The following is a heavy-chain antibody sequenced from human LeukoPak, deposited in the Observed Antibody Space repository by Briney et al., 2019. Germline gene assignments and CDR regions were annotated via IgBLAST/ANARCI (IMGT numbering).Heavy chain of an antibody. CDR1: GFTFSSYA. Sequence: GGSLRLSCAASGFTFSSYAMHWVRQAPGKGLEWVAVISFDGRNKYYADSVKGRFTISRDNSKNTLYLQMNSLRAEDTAVYYCARDLITMVRGVIIYYGMDVWGKGTTVTVSS. CDR2: ISFDGRNK. J-gene: IGHJ6*04. V-gene: IGHV3-30-3*01. CDR3: ARDLITMVRGVIIYYGMDV. D-gene: IGHD3-10*01.